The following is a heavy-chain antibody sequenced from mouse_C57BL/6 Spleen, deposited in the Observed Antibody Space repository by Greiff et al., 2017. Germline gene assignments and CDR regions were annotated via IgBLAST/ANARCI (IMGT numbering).Heavy chain of an antibody. D-gene: IGHD1-1*01. CDR1: GYTFTSYW. CDR3: ASGGSSYDYFDY. CDR2: IYPGSGST. V-gene: IGHV1-55*01. J-gene: IGHJ2*01. Sequence: QVQLQQSGAELVKPGASVKMSCKASGYTFTSYWITWVKQRPGQGLEWIGDIYPGSGSTNYNEKFKSKATLTVDTSSSTAYMQLSSLTSEDSAVYYCASGGSSYDYFDYWGQGTTLTVSS.